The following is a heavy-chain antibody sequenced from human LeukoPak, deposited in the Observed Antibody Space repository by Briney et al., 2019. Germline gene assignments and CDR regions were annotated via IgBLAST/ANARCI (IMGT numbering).Heavy chain of an antibody. CDR1: GGSISSSSYY. CDR2: IYYSGST. CDR3: ASGMYYYDSSGYYYYFDY. D-gene: IGHD3-22*01. J-gene: IGHJ4*02. Sequence: SETLSLTCTVSGGSISSSSYYWGWIRQPPGKGLEWIGSIYYSGSTYYNPSLRSRATISVDTSKNQFSLKLSSVTAADTAVYYCASGMYYYDSSGYYYYFDYWGQGTLVTVSS. V-gene: IGHV4-39*01.